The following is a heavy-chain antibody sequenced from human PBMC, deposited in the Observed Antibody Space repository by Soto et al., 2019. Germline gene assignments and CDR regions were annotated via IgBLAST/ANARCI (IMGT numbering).Heavy chain of an antibody. CDR3: ARGGRRSPVMDV. CDR2: INHSGST. V-gene: IGHV4-34*09. J-gene: IGHJ6*02. Sequence: SETLSLTCAVYGGSFSGYYWTWIRQPPGKGLEWIGEINHSGSTNYNPSLKSRVTISVDTSKNQFSLKLSSVTAADTAVYYCARGGRRSPVMDVWGQGTTVTVSS. CDR1: GGSFSGYY.